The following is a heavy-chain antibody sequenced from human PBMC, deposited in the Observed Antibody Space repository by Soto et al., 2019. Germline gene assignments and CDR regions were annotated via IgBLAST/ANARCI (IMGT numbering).Heavy chain of an antibody. CDR2: ISGSGGST. D-gene: IGHD2-2*01. CDR1: GFTFSSYA. CDR3: ANHPSVVPAARQESDAFDI. J-gene: IGHJ3*02. Sequence: HPGGSLRLSCAASGFTFSSYAMSWVRQAPGKGLEWVSAISGSGGSTYYADSVKGRFTISRDNSKNTLYLQMNSLRAEDTAVYYCANHPSVVPAARQESDAFDIWGQGTMVTVSS. V-gene: IGHV3-23*01.